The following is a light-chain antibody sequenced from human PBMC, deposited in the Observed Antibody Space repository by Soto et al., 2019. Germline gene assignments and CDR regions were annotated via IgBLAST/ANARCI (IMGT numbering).Light chain of an antibody. V-gene: IGKV3-20*01. CDR2: AAS. CDR1: QIVTINS. J-gene: IGKJ1*01. CDR3: QQYGSSSGT. Sequence: EVVLTHSPGTLSLSPGEIATLSCGASQIVTINSLAWYQQKPGQPPRLLIYAASTRASAIPDRFSGSGSGTDFTLTISRLQPEDFAVYYCQQYGSSSGTFGQGTKVDIK.